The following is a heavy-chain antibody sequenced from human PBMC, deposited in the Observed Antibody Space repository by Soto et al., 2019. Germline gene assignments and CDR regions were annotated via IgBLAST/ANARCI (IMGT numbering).Heavy chain of an antibody. Sequence: VQLLESGGGVVQPGGSLRLSCATSGFTFNIFAMSWVRQAPGQGLGWVASIGGNGDAHYADSVRGRFTISRDNSKNTMSLQMNSLRTDDTATYYCAKDRVNANSVWDPFEIWGQGTMVAVST. CDR2: IGGNGDA. J-gene: IGHJ3*02. V-gene: IGHV3-23*01. CDR3: AKDRVNANSVWDPFEI. D-gene: IGHD1-26*01. CDR1: GFTFNIFA.